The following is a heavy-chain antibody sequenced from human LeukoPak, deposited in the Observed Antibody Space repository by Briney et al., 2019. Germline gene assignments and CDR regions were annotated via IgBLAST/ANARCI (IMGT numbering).Heavy chain of an antibody. CDR1: GGSFSGYY. CDR3: ARMFRSSWYINWFDP. D-gene: IGHD6-13*01. Sequence: SETLSLTCAVYGGSFSGYYWSWIRQPPGKGLEWIGEINHSGSTNYNPSLKSRVTISVDTSKNQFSLKLNFVTAADTAMYYCARMFRSSWYINWFDPWGQGTLVTVSS. CDR2: INHSGST. J-gene: IGHJ5*02. V-gene: IGHV4-34*01.